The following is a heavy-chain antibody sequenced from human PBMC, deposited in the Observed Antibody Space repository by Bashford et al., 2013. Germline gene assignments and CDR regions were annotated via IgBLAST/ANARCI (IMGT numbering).Heavy chain of an antibody. J-gene: IGHJ4*02. V-gene: IGHV1-18*01. CDR2: ISSSGNS. D-gene: IGHD3-22*01. Sequence: WVRQAPGQGLEWVAWISSSGNSNYAQKVQGRVTLTTDTSTSTAYMELRSLRSDDTAVYYCARGGLNYFDISGYSSLGFDYWGQGTLVTVSS. CDR3: ARGGLNYFDISGYSSLGFDY.